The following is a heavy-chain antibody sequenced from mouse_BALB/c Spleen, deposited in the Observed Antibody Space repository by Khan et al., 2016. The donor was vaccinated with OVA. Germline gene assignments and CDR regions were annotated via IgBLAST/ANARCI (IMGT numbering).Heavy chain of an antibody. CDR3: TRNGFGNYESWDY. J-gene: IGHJ2*01. Sequence: VQLKQSGTVLARPGASVKMSCKGSGYTFTNYWMHWVKQRPGQGLEWIGVIYPGNSDTNYNQKFKGKAKLTAVTSTSTAYMELNSLTNEGSAVYYCTRNGFGNYESWDYWGQGTTLTVSS. V-gene: IGHV1-5*01. CDR1: GYTFTNYW. CDR2: IYPGNSDT. D-gene: IGHD2-1*01.